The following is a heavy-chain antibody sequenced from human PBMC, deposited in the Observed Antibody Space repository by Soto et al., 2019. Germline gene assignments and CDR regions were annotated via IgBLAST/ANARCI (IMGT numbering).Heavy chain of an antibody. Sequence: GASVKVSCKASGYTFTSYGTSWVRQAPGQGLEWMGWISAYNGNTNYAQKLQGRVTMTTDTSTSTAYMELRSLRSDDTAVYYCAREYDFWRGFLGGYYYYYGMDVWGQGTTVTVSS. D-gene: IGHD3-3*01. J-gene: IGHJ6*02. V-gene: IGHV1-18*01. CDR3: AREYDFWRGFLGGYYYYYGMDV. CDR2: ISAYNGNT. CDR1: GYTFTSYG.